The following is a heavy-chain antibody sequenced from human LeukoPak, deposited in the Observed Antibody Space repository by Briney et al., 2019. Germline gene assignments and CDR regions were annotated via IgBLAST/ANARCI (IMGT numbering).Heavy chain of an antibody. CDR1: GYTFTEYY. D-gene: IGHD6-19*01. V-gene: IGHV1-2*02. CDR3: ARGGRERYSSGWTDAFDI. Sequence: ASVKVSFKPSGYTFTEYYMYWVRQAPGQGLEWMGWINPSSGVTNYAQKLQGRVTMTRDTSTSTAYMELSSLSSEDTAVYYCARGGRERYSSGWTDAFDIWGQGTMVTVSS. J-gene: IGHJ3*02. CDR2: INPSSGVT.